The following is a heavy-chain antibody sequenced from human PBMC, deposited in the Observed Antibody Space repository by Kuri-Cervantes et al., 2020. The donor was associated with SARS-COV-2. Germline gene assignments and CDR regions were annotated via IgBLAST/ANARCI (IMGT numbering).Heavy chain of an antibody. CDR1: GGSITSGEHY. CDR2: VYHSGNT. D-gene: IGHD2-2*01. J-gene: IGHJ5*02. V-gene: IGHV4-31*03. CDR3: ARGRIAVVPAAKAFDP. Sequence: SETLSLTCTVSGGSITSGEHYWTWIRQHPEKGLEWIGYVYHSGNTYYHPSLKSRLTISIDTSQNQFSLRMSSVTAADTAIYYCARGRIAVVPAAKAFDPWGQGTLVTVSS.